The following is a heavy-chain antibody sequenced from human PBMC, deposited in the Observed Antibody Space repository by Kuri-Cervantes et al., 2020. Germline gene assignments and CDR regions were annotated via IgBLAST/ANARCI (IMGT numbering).Heavy chain of an antibody. V-gene: IGHV4-59*01. Sequence: ESLKISCTVPGGSISSYYWSWIRQPPGKGLEWIGYIYYSGSTNYNPSLKSRVTISVDTSKNQFSLKLSSVTAADTDVYYCAGTSMVRGVIRSHYYYYGMDVWGQGTMVTVSS. CDR1: GGSISSYY. D-gene: IGHD3-10*01. CDR2: IYYSGST. J-gene: IGHJ6*02. CDR3: AGTSMVRGVIRSHYYYYGMDV.